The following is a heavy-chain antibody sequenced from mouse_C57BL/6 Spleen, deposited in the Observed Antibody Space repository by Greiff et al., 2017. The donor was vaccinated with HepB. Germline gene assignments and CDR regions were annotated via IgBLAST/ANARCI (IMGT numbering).Heavy chain of an antibody. Sequence: EVKLMESGGGLVKPGGSLKLSCAASGFTFSSYAMSWVRQTPEKRLEWVATISDGGSYTYYPDNVKGRFTISRDNAKNNLYLQMSHLKSEDTAMYYWARFYGNYRLAYWGQGTLVTVSA. CDR1: GFTFSSYA. CDR3: ARFYGNYRLAY. J-gene: IGHJ3*01. CDR2: ISDGGSYT. V-gene: IGHV5-4*03. D-gene: IGHD2-1*01.